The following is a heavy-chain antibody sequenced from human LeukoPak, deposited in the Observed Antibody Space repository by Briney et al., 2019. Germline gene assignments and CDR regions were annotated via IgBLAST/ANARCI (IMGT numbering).Heavy chain of an antibody. V-gene: IGHV3-23*01. CDR3: AKDPLYYYGSGSYRFDY. CDR1: GFTFSSYA. J-gene: IGHJ4*02. CDR2: ISGSGGST. D-gene: IGHD3-10*01. Sequence: GGSLRLSCAASGFTFSSYAMSWVRQAPGKGLEWVSAISGSGGSTYYADSVKGRFTISRDNSKNTLYLQMNSLRAEDTAVYYCAKDPLYYYGSGSYRFDYWGQGTLVTVSS.